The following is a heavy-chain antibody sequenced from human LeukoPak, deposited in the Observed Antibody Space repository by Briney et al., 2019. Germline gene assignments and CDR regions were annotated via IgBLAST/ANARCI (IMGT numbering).Heavy chain of an antibody. V-gene: IGHV4-31*03. J-gene: IGHJ4*02. D-gene: IGHD5-18*01. CDR3: ARTVTAMDMYYFDY. CDR2: IYCSGST. CDR1: GGSISSGGYY. Sequence: PSQTLSLTCTVSGGSISSGGYYWSWIRQHPGKGLEWIGYIYCSGSTYYNPSLKSRVTISVDTSKNQFSLKLSSVTAADTAVYYCARTVTAMDMYYFDYWGQGTLVTVSS.